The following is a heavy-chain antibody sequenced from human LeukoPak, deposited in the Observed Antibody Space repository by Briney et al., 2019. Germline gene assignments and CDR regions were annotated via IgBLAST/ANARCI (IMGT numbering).Heavy chain of an antibody. V-gene: IGHV4-34*01. CDR2: ITHNANT. D-gene: IGHD5-18*01. CDR3: ARFPVLDTAMA. CDR1: TGPFSGYY. Sequence: SSETLSLTCAVYTGPFSGYYWAWIRQPPGEGLEWIGEITHNANTKYNPSLESRVIISVDTPKNQFSLKLNSVTAADTAVYYCARFPVLDTAMAWGQGTQVTVSS. J-gene: IGHJ5*02.